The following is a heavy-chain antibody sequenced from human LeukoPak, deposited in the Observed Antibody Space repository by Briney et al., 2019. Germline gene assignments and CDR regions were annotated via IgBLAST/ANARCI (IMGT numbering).Heavy chain of an antibody. CDR3: ARDHYDSSGSLDY. CDR2: ISYDGSNK. Sequence: GGSLRLSCAASGFTFSSYAMHWVRQAPGKGLEWVAVISYDGSNKYYADSVKGRFTISRDNSKNTLYLQMNSLRAEDTAVYYCARDHYDSSGSLDYWGQGTLVTVSS. V-gene: IGHV3-30-3*01. J-gene: IGHJ4*02. D-gene: IGHD3-22*01. CDR1: GFTFSSYA.